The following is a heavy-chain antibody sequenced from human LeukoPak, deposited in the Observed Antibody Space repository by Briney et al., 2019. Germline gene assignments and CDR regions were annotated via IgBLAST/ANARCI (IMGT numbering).Heavy chain of an antibody. J-gene: IGHJ4*02. CDR3: ARDTTSYYSSRHPTFDF. CDR2: IDQDGSVK. CDR1: GFTFSNYW. Sequence: GGSLRLSCAASGFTFSNYWMSWVRQAPGKGLEWVANIDQDGSVKYYLDSVKGRFTISRDNAKNSLYLQMNSLRAEDTAVYYCARDTTSYYSSRHPTFDFWGQGTLVTVSS. D-gene: IGHD2/OR15-2a*01. V-gene: IGHV3-7*01.